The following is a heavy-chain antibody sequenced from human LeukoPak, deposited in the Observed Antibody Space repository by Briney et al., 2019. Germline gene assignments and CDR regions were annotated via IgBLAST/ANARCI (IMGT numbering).Heavy chain of an antibody. CDR1: EFTFSSYT. D-gene: IGHD3-10*01. CDR3: AKCLYGSGSYYPTEYYFDY. Sequence: GGSLRLSCAASEFTFSSYTMNWVRQAPGKGLEWVSSISSTSSYIYYADSVRGRFTISRDNAKNSLYLQMYSLRAEDTAVYYCAKCLYGSGSYYPTEYYFDYWGQGTLVTVSS. V-gene: IGHV3-21*04. CDR2: ISSTSSYI. J-gene: IGHJ4*02.